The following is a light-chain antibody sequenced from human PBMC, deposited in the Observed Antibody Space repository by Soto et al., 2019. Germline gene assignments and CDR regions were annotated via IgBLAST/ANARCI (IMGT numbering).Light chain of an antibody. CDR1: QSVSTNY. Sequence: EIVLTHFPGTLSLSPGERATLSCRASQSVSTNYLAWYQQKPGQAPRLVIFGASNRATGIPDRFSASGSGTEFTLTSSRLEPEDVAVYYCQQYATSPLTFGHGTKVEI. CDR2: GAS. CDR3: QQYATSPLT. J-gene: IGKJ1*01. V-gene: IGKV3-20*01.